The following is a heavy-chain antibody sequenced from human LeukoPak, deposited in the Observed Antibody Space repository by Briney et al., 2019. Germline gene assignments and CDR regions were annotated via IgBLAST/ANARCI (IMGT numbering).Heavy chain of an antibody. V-gene: IGHV1-2*02. Sequence: ASVRVSCKASGYTFTGYYMHWVRQARGQGLEGMGWINPNSGATNYALEFQGRVTMARDTSITTAYMELSRLRSDDTAVYYCAVLKYPVVWGQGTLVTVSS. J-gene: IGHJ4*02. CDR2: INPNSGAT. CDR1: GYTFTGYY. D-gene: IGHD3-22*01. CDR3: AVLKYPVV.